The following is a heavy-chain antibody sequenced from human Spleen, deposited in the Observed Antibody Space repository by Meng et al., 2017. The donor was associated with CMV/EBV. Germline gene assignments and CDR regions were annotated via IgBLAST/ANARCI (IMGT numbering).Heavy chain of an antibody. CDR2: ISHSSTYI. D-gene: IGHD5-18*01. J-gene: IGHJ4*02. Sequence: GESLKISCAASGFTFTRYTMNWVRQAPGKGLEWVSSISHSSTYIYYADSVRGRFTISRDNAKNSLYLQMNSLRAEDTAVYYCARYGYAFDYWGQGTRVTVSS. V-gene: IGHV3-21*01. CDR1: GFTFTRYT. CDR3: ARYGYAFDY.